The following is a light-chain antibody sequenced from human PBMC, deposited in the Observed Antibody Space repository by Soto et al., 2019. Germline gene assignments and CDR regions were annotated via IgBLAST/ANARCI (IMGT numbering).Light chain of an antibody. CDR2: GAS. J-gene: IGKJ5*01. CDR3: QQYNNWPIT. V-gene: IGKV3-15*01. CDR1: RSVSSN. Sequence: EIVMTQSPATLSVSPGERATLSCRASRSVSSNLAWYQQKPGQAPRLLIYGASTRATGIPARFSGSGSGTEFTLTISSLQSEDFAVYYCQQYNNWPITFGQGTRLEI.